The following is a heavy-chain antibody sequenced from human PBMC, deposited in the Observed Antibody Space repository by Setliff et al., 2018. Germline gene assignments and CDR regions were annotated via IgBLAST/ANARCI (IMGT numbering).Heavy chain of an antibody. Sequence: SVKVSCKASGGTFRNYGISWVRQAPGQGLEWMGGTIPVFGATDYSQKFQGRGTIITDESTSTAFMQLSSLRSEDTAVYYCVREGVDTRSSTDYRYYMDVWGKGATVTVSS. CDR3: VREGVDTRSSTDYRYYMDV. CDR1: GGTFRNYG. D-gene: IGHD5-18*01. V-gene: IGHV1-69*05. CDR2: TIPVFGAT. J-gene: IGHJ6*03.